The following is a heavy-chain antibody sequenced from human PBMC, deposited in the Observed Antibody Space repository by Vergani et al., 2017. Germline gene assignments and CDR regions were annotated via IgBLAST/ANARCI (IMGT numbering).Heavy chain of an antibody. J-gene: IGHJ4*02. D-gene: IGHD3-10*01. Sequence: QVQLVQSGAEVKKPGAPVKVSCKASGYTFTGYYMHWVRQAPGQGLEWMGRIIPIFGTANYAQKFQGRVTITADESTSTAYMELSSLRSEDTAVYYCARGLDSFLGGSGSYYDYWGQGTLVTVSS. V-gene: IGHV1-69*18. CDR2: IIPIFGTA. CDR3: ARGLDSFLGGSGSYYDY. CDR1: GYTFTGYY.